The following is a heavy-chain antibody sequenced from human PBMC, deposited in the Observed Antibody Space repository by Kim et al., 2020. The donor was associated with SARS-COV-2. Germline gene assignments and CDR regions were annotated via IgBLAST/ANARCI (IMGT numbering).Heavy chain of an antibody. CDR1: GFTFTSSA. D-gene: IGHD1-26*01. CDR3: AAALGDGIVGATRGPLFYP. CDR2: IVVGSGNT. J-gene: IGHJ5*02. Sequence: SVKVSCKASGFTFTSSAMQWVRQARGQRLEWIGWIVVGSGNTNYAQKFQERVTITRDMSTSTAYMELSSLRSEDTAVYYCAAALGDGIVGATRGPLFYPWGQGTLVTVSS. V-gene: IGHV1-58*02.